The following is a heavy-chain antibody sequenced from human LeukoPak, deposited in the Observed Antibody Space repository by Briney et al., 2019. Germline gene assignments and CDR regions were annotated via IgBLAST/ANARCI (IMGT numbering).Heavy chain of an antibody. D-gene: IGHD3-22*01. V-gene: IGHV3-21*06. CDR3: ASRPRPYYYDSNGYFPLNF. CDR1: GFTFSAYD. Sequence: GGYLRFSCTTSGFTFSAYDMVWIRQAPGRGLEWVSTISSGNTYVYYADSVKGRFTISRDNANNSLSLQMNSLRAEDTAVYYCASRPRPYYYDSNGYFPLNFWGQGTLVAVPS. J-gene: IGHJ4*02. CDR2: ISSGNTYV.